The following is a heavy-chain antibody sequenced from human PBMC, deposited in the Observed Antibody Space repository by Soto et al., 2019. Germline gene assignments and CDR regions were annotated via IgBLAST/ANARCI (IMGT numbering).Heavy chain of an antibody. D-gene: IGHD5-12*01. J-gene: IGHJ4*02. CDR1: GFTFSSYG. V-gene: IGHV3-30*18. Sequence: QVQLVESGGGVVQPGRSLRLSCAASGFTFSSYGMHWVRQAPGKGLEWVAVISYDGSKKYYGDSVKGRFTISRDNSKNTLYLKMNSLRAEDTAVYYCAKARASGYDPYYFDYWGQGTLVTVSS. CDR2: ISYDGSKK. CDR3: AKARASGYDPYYFDY.